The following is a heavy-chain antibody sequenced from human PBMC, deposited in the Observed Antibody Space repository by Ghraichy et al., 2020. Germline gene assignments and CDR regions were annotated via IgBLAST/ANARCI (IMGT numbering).Heavy chain of an antibody. CDR1: GYTFTSYA. D-gene: IGHD4-17*01. V-gene: IGHV1-3*01. Sequence: ASVKVSCKASGYTFTSYAMHWVRQAPGQRLEWMGWINAGNGNTKYSQKFQGRVTITRDTSASTAYMELSSLRSEDTAVYYCASHPDYGDLWDYYYYGMDVWGQGTTVTISS. J-gene: IGHJ6*02. CDR3: ASHPDYGDLWDYYYYGMDV. CDR2: INAGNGNT.